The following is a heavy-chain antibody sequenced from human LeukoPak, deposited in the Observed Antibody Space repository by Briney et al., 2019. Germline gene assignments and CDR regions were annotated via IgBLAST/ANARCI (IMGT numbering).Heavy chain of an antibody. V-gene: IGHV3-30*03. CDR1: GFTFSSYG. Sequence: GRSLRLSCAASGFTFSSYGMHWVRQAPGKGLEWVAVISYDGSNKYYADSVKGRFTISRDNSKNTLYLQMNSLRAEDTAVYYCARDCSGGSCYSGDDAFDIWGQGTMVTVSS. J-gene: IGHJ3*02. D-gene: IGHD2-15*01. CDR3: ARDCSGGSCYSGDDAFDI. CDR2: ISYDGSNK.